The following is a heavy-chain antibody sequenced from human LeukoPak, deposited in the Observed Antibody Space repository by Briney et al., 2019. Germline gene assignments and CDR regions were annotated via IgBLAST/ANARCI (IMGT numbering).Heavy chain of an antibody. CDR3: ASGNYYDSSGAPVARYYFDY. V-gene: IGHV4-34*01. D-gene: IGHD3-22*01. CDR1: GGSFSGYY. CDR2: INHSGST. Sequence: PSETLSLTCAVYGGSFSGYYWSWIRQPPGKGLEWIGEINHSGSTNYNPSLKSRVTISVDTSKNQFSLKLSSVTAADTAVYYCASGNYYDSSGAPVARYYFDYWGQGTLVTVSS. J-gene: IGHJ4*02.